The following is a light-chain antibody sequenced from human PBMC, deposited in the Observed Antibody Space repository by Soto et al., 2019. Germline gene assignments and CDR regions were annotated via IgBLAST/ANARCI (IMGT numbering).Light chain of an antibody. CDR3: QQYETYWS. J-gene: IGKJ1*01. V-gene: IGKV1-5*03. CDR2: KAS. Sequence: DIQMTQSPSTLSASVGDRVTITCRASQNINNWLVWYQQKPGKAPKVLIYKASSLESGVPSRFSGSGSGTEFTLTSSSLHPDDFATYYCQQYETYWSFGQGTKVEIK. CDR1: QNINNW.